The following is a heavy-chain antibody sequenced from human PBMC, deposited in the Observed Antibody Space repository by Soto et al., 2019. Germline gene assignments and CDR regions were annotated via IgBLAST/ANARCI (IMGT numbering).Heavy chain of an antibody. CDR3: AHSRCGGDCLQSYSSHYYYGMDV. CDR2: IYWGDDK. J-gene: IGHJ6*02. Sequence: QITLKESGPSLVKPTQTLTLTCTFSGFSLSTGGVGVGWIRQPPGNALEWLALIYWGDDKRYSPSLRSRLTVNKDTSKNQVVLTVTNSDPVDTATYYCAHSRCGGDCLQSYSSHYYYGMDVWGQGTTVTVSS. V-gene: IGHV2-5*02. CDR1: GFSLSTGGVG. D-gene: IGHD2-21*02.